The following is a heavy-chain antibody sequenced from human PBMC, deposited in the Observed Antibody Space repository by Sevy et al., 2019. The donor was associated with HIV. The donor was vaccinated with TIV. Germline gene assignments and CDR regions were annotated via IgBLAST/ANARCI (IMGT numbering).Heavy chain of an antibody. Sequence: SETLSLTCRVSGVSISSDYWSWIRQPPGKEPEWIGYIHHSGNSNYKTSLKSRVTMSVDTSKNQFSLNLRSVSAADTAVYYCARSVAANYMDVWGKGTTVTVSS. CDR3: ARSVAANYMDV. D-gene: IGHD1-26*01. CDR2: IHHSGNS. V-gene: IGHV4-59*01. CDR1: GVSISSDY. J-gene: IGHJ6*03.